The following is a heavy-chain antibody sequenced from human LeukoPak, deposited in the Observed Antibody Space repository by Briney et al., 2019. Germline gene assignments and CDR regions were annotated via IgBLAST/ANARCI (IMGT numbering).Heavy chain of an antibody. V-gene: IGHV4-59*01. J-gene: IGHJ5*02. Sequence: KASEPLSLTCTVSGGSISSYYWSWIRQPPGKGLEWIGYIYYSGSTNYNPSLKSRVTISVDTSKNQFSLKLSYVTAADTAVYYCARVNAIARVFWFDPWGQGTLVTVSS. CDR2: IYYSGST. CDR1: GGSISSYY. CDR3: ARVNAIARVFWFDP. D-gene: IGHD6-6*01.